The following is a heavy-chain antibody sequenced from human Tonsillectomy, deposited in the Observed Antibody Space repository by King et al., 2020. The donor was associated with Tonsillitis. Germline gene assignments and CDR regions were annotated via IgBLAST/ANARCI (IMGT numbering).Heavy chain of an antibody. Sequence: HVQLVESGGGVVQPGGSLRLSCAASGFTFRSYGMHGVRQAPGKGREWVAFIRYDGGNKYYADSVKGRFTISRDNCKNTLYLQMNSLRAEDTAVYYCAKIAFGVVSVTVPFDYWGQGTLVTVSP. D-gene: IGHD2-15*01. CDR2: IRYDGGNK. V-gene: IGHV3-30*02. J-gene: IGHJ4*02. CDR3: AKIAFGVVSVTVPFDY. CDR1: GFTFRSYG.